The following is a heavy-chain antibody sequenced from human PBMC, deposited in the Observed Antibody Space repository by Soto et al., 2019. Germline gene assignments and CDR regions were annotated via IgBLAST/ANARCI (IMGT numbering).Heavy chain of an antibody. CDR3: ARDTPELEQGGYYFDY. CDR2: IYYSGST. Sequence: PSETLSLTCTVSGGSISSGGYYWSWIRQHPGKGLEWIGYIYYSGSTYYNPSLKSRVTISVDTSKNQLSLKLSSVTAADTVVYYCARDTPELEQGGYYFDYWGQGTLVTVSS. J-gene: IGHJ4*02. D-gene: IGHD1-1*01. CDR1: GGSISSGGYY. V-gene: IGHV4-31*03.